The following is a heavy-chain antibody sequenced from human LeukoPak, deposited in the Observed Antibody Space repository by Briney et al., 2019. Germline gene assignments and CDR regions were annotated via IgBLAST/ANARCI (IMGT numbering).Heavy chain of an antibody. CDR2: ISGSGGST. J-gene: IGHJ1*01. V-gene: IGHV3-23*01. CDR3: AKDSSSWSDFQH. CDR1: GGSISGYY. Sequence: ETLSLTCTVSGGSISGYYWSWVRQAPGKGLEWVSAISGSGGSTYYADSVKGRFTISRDNSKNTLYLQMNSLRAEDTAVYYCAKDSSSWSDFQHWGQGTLVTVSS. D-gene: IGHD6-13*01.